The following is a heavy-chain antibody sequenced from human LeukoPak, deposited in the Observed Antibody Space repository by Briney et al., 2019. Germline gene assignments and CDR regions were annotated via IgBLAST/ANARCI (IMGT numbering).Heavy chain of an antibody. CDR1: GFTFSNYS. V-gene: IGHV3-21*01. CDR3: ARVGGGSSPFDY. Sequence: PGGSLRLSCAASGFTFSNYSMNWVRQAPGKGLEWVSSISSSSSYIYYADSVKGRFTISRDNAKNSLHLQMNSLRAEDTAVYYCARVGGGSSPFDYWGQGTLVTDSS. J-gene: IGHJ4*02. CDR2: ISSSSSYI. D-gene: IGHD1-26*01.